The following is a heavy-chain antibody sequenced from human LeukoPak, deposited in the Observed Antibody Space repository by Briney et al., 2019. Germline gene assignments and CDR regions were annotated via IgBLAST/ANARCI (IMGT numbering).Heavy chain of an antibody. D-gene: IGHD3-10*01. V-gene: IGHV4-30-4*08. J-gene: IGHJ4*02. CDR2: IYYGGST. Sequence: SETLSLTCTVSGGSISSGDYYWSWIRQPPGKGLEWIGYIYYGGSTYYNPSLKSRVTISVDTSKNQFSLKLSSVTAADTAVYYCARSITMVRGVIRDYWGQGTLVTVSS. CDR3: ARSITMVRGVIRDY. CDR1: GGSISSGDYY.